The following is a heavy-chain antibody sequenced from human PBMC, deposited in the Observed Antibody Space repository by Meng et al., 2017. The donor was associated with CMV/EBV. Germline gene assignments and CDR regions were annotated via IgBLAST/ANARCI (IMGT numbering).Heavy chain of an antibody. CDR3: ARGKVATIAGGWFDP. V-gene: IGHV1-2*02. CDR2: INPINGGT. Sequence: RVGQVGAEVKKPGASVKVSCKASGNTFTGYYIHWVRQAPGQGLEWRGWINPINGGTNYAQKFQGRVTMIRDTSISTAYMELSRLTSDDTAVYYCARGKVATIAGGWFDPWGQGTLVTVSS. D-gene: IGHD5-12*01. CDR1: GNTFTGYY. J-gene: IGHJ5*02.